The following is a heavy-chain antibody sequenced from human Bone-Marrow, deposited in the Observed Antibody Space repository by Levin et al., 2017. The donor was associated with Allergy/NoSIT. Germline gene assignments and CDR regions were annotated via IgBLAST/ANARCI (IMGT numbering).Heavy chain of an antibody. Sequence: GESLKISCKTSGYTFTSHDINWVRQATGQGLEWMGWMNPNSGNTGYAQKFQDRVTMTSDTSKSEAYMELSSLRSDDTAIYFCAGGMKRPYPMSLSVWFDAWGQGTLVTVPS. CDR2: MNPNSGNT. J-gene: IGHJ5*02. CDR3: AGGMKRPYPMSLSVWFDA. CDR1: GYTFTSHD. V-gene: IGHV1-8*01.